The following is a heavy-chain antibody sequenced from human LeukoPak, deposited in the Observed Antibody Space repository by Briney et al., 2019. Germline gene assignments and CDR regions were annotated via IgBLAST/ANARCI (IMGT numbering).Heavy chain of an antibody. J-gene: IGHJ4*02. V-gene: IGHV3-23*01. CDR1: GFTVSSNY. D-gene: IGHD3-9*01. CDR2: ISGSGGST. CDR3: AKAAGEILTGPDY. Sequence: GGSLRLSCAASGFTVSSNYMSWVRQAPGKGLEGVSAISGSGGSTYYADSVKGRFTISRDNSKNTLYLQMNSLRAEDTAVYYCAKAAGEILTGPDYWGQGTLVTVSS.